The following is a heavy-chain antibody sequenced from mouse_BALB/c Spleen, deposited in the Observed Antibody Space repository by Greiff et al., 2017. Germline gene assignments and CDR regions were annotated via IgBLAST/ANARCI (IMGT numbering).Heavy chain of an antibody. V-gene: IGHV2-6-7*01. CDR1: GFSLTGYG. CDR3: ARMGYYYGSSHWYFDV. Sequence: QVQLQQSGPGLVAPSQSLSITCTVSGFSLTGYGVNWVRQPPGKGLEWLGMIWGDGSTDYNSALKSRLSISKDNSKSQVFLKMNSLQTDDTARYYCARMGYYYGSSHWYFDVWGAGTTVTVSS. D-gene: IGHD1-1*01. J-gene: IGHJ1*01. CDR2: IWGDGST.